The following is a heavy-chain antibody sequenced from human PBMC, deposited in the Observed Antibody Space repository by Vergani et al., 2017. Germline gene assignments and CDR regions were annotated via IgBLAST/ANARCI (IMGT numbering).Heavy chain of an antibody. J-gene: IGHJ1*01. CDR2: IIPILGIA. V-gene: IGHV1-69*02. Sequence: QVQLVQSGAEVKKPGSSVKVSCKASGGTFSSYTISWVRQAPGQGLEWMGRIIPILGIANYAQKFQGRVTITADKSTSTAYMELSSLRSEDTAVYYCARGAYCXGDCYAGSAEYFQHWGQGTLVTVSS. CDR3: ARGAYCXGDCYAGSAEYFQH. CDR1: GGTFSSYT. D-gene: IGHD2-21*02.